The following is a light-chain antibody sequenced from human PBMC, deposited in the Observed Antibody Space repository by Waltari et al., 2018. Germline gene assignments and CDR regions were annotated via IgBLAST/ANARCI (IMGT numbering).Light chain of an antibody. CDR1: SSDVGGYNY. Sequence: QSALTQPASVSGSPGQSITISCTGTSSDVGGYNYVSWYQQPPGKAPKLMIYEVSTRPSGVSNRFSGSKSGNTASLTISGLQAEDEADYYCSSYTSSSTHWVFGGGTKLTVL. V-gene: IGLV2-14*01. J-gene: IGLJ3*02. CDR2: EVS. CDR3: SSYTSSSTHWV.